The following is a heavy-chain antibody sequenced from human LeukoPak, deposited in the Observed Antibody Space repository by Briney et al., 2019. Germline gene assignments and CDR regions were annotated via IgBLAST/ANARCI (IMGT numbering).Heavy chain of an antibody. D-gene: IGHD6-19*01. CDR2: INHSGST. V-gene: IGHV4-34*01. Sequence: SETLSLTCAVYGGSFSGYYWSWIRQPPGKGLEWIGEINHSGSTNYNPSLKSRVTISVDTSKNQFSLKLSSVTAADTAVYYCARGLVAVADWGQGILVTVSS. CDR1: GGSFSGYY. CDR3: ARGLVAVAD. J-gene: IGHJ4*02.